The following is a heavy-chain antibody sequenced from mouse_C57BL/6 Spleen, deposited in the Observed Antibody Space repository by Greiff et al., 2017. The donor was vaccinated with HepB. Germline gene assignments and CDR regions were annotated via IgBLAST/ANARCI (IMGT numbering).Heavy chain of an antibody. J-gene: IGHJ3*01. V-gene: IGHV1-59*01. CDR3: ARLGDGYWDY. D-gene: IGHD2-3*01. CDR1: GYTFTSYW. CDR2: IDPSDSYT. Sequence: QVQLQQPGAELVRPGTSVKLSCKASGYTFTSYWMHWVKQRPGQGLEWIGVIDPSDSYTNYNQKFKGKATLTVDTSSSTAYMQLSSLTSEDSAVYYCARLGDGYWDYWGQGTLVTVSA.